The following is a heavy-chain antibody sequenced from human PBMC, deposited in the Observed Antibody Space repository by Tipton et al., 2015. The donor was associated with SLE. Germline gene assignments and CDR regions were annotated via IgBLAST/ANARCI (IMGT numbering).Heavy chain of an antibody. CDR3: ARLPYDSRGYYGRYYYGLDV. CDR2: ISGSGGST. V-gene: IGHV3-23*01. D-gene: IGHD3-22*01. Sequence: SLRLSCAASGFTFSSYAMSWVRQAPGKGLEWVSAISGSGGSTYYADSVKGRFTVSRDNAKNSLYLQMNGLRAEDTAVYYCARLPYDSRGYYGRYYYGLDVWGQGTTVTVSS. J-gene: IGHJ6*02. CDR1: GFTFSSYA.